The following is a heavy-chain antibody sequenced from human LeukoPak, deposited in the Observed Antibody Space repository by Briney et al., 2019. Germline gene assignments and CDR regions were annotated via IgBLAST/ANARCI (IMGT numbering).Heavy chain of an antibody. CDR1: GGSISSYY. CDR2: IYYSGST. V-gene: IGHV4-59*08. J-gene: IGHJ4*02. D-gene: IGHD3-22*01. CDR3: ARLPDYYDSSGYYYFDY. Sequence: SETLSLTCTVSGGSISSYYWSWIRQPPGKGLEWIGYIYYSGSTNYNPSLKSRVTISVDTSKNQFSPKLSSVTAADTAVYYCARLPDYYDSSGYYYFDYWGQGTLVTVSS.